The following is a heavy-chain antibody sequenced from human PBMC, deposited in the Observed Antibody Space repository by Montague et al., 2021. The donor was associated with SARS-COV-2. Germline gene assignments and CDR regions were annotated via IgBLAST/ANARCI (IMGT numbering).Heavy chain of an antibody. CDR1: GDSVSSNIAT. J-gene: IGHJ4*02. CDR2: TYYRSKWYN. CDR3: ARIPVGSKYYFDF. V-gene: IGHV6-1*01. D-gene: IGHD2-2*01. Sequence: CAISGDSVSSNIATWNWIRQSPSRGLEWLGRTYYRSKWYNDYAGSVKSRITIDPDTSKHQFSLHLNSVTPEDTAVYYRARIPVGSKYYFDFWGQGTLVTVSS.